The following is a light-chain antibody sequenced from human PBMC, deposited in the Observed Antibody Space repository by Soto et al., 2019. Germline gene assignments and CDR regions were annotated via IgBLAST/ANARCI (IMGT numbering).Light chain of an antibody. Sequence: EIVLTQSPATLSLSPGERATLSCRASPSVSSYLAWYQQKPGQAPRLLIYDASNGATGIPARFSGSGSGTHFTLTTSSLEPEDFAVYYCQQRSTWPITCGQGTRLEIK. V-gene: IGKV3-11*01. CDR3: QQRSTWPIT. J-gene: IGKJ5*01. CDR1: PSVSSY. CDR2: DAS.